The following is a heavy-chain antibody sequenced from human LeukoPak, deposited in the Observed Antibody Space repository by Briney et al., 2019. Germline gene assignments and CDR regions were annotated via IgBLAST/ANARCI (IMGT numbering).Heavy chain of an antibody. D-gene: IGHD3-22*01. CDR2: INSDGSST. J-gene: IGHJ1*01. Sequence: GGSLRLSCAASGFTFSSYWMHWVRQAPGKGLVWVSRINSDGSSTNDADSVKGRFTISRDNAKNTVSLQMNSLRAEDTGVYYCARAPSEIGGYYPEYFRHWGQGTLVTVSS. CDR3: ARAPSEIGGYYPEYFRH. V-gene: IGHV3-74*01. CDR1: GFTFSSYW.